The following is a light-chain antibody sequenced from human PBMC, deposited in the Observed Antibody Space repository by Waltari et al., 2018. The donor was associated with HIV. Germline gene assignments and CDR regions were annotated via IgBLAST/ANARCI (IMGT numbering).Light chain of an antibody. CDR3: CSYAGSYTLV. J-gene: IGLJ2*01. CDR1: TSDVGGFNY. Sequence: QSALTQPPSVPGSPGQPVPISCTGPTSDVGGFNYVSWYQQHPGKAPKLMIYDVSKRPSGVPDRFSGSKSGNTASLTISGLQAEDEADYYCCSYAGSYTLVFGGGTKLTVL. CDR2: DVS. V-gene: IGLV2-11*01.